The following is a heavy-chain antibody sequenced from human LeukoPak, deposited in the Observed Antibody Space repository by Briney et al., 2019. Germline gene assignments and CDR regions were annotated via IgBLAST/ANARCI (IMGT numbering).Heavy chain of an antibody. CDR3: ARDRSGSYGAYFDY. V-gene: IGHV4-59*01. CDR2: SYYSGST. Sequence: SETLSLTCTVSGGSISTYYWSWIRQPPGKGLEWLGYSYYSGSTNYNYNPSLKSRVTISVDTSKNQFSLKLSSVTAADTALYYRARDRSGSYGAYFDYWGQGILVTVSS. CDR1: GGSISTYY. J-gene: IGHJ4*02. D-gene: IGHD1-26*01.